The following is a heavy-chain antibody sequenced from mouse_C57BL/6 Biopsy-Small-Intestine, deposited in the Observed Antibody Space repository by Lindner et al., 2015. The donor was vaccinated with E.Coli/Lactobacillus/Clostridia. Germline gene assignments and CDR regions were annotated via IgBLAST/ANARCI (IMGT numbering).Heavy chain of an antibody. CDR1: GFNIKDDY. D-gene: IGHD2-10*01. V-gene: IGHV14-4*01. J-gene: IGHJ4*01. CDR2: IDPENGDT. Sequence: VQLQESGAELVGPGASVKLSCTASGFNIKDDYMHWVKQRPEQGLEWIGWIDPENGDTEYASKFQGKATITADTSSNTAYLQLSSLTSEDTAVYYCTSGALLSMDYWGQGTSVTVSS. CDR3: TSGALLSMDY.